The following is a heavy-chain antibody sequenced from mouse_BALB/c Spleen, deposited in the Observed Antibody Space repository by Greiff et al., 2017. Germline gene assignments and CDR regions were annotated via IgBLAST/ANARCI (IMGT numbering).Heavy chain of an antibody. V-gene: IGHV5-6-3*01. D-gene: IGHD1-1*01. J-gene: IGHJ4*01. CDR3: ARDKGFI. CDR2: INSNGGST. CDR1: GFTFSSYG. Sequence: EVHLVESGGGLVQPGGSLKLSCAASGFTFSSYGMSWVRQTPDKRLELVATINSNGGSTYYPDSVKGRFTISRDNAKNTLYLQMSSLKSEDTAMYYCARDKGFIWGQGTSVTVSS.